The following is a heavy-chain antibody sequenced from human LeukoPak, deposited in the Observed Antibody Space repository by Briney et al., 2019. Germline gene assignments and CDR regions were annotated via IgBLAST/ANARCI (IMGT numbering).Heavy chain of an antibody. J-gene: IGHJ4*02. CDR3: ARGYRGEYYFDY. CDR1: GGSISSYY. V-gene: IGHV4-4*07. D-gene: IGHD3-16*01. Sequence: ASETLSLTCTVSGGSISSYYWSWIRQPAGKGLEWIGRIYISGSTNYNPSLKGRVTMSVDTSENQFSLKLSSVTAADTAVYYCARGYRGEYYFDYWGQGTLVTVSS. CDR2: IYISGST.